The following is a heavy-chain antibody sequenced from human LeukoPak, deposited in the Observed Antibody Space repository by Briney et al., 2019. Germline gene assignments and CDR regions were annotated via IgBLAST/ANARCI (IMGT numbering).Heavy chain of an antibody. Sequence: ASVKVSCKASGDTFSSYGISWVRQAPGQGLEWMGWINTYTGNPTYAQGFTGRFVFSLDTSVSTAYLQISSLKAEDTAVYYCARWDYDSSGYALYYFDYWGQGTLVTVSS. CDR1: GDTFSSYG. D-gene: IGHD3-22*01. J-gene: IGHJ4*02. V-gene: IGHV7-4-1*02. CDR2: INTYTGNP. CDR3: ARWDYDSSGYALYYFDY.